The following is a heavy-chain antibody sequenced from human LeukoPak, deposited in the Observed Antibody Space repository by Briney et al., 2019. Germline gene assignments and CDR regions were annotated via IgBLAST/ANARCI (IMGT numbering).Heavy chain of an antibody. J-gene: IGHJ5*02. CDR1: GGPFRGYY. Sequence: TETLFLTCAVHGGPFRGYYWSRIRQPPGRGLERNGEIHHRRSTNYNPSLKSRVTISVDTSTNQFSLKLSSVTAADTAVYYCAREGITMVRGVTNRYNWFDPWGQGTLVTVPS. V-gene: IGHV4-34*01. CDR3: AREGITMVRGVTNRYNWFDP. CDR2: IHHRRST. D-gene: IGHD3-10*01.